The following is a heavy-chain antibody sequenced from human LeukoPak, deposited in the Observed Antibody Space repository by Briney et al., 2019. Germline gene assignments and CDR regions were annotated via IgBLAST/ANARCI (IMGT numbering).Heavy chain of an antibody. CDR3: ARVSGASYVCDY. CDR1: GYTFTSYD. Sequence: ASVKVSCKASGYTFTSYDINWVRQATGQGLEWMGIINPSGGSTSYAQKFQGRVTMTRDTSTSTVYMELSSLRSEDTAVYYCARVSGASYVCDYWGQGTLVTVSS. V-gene: IGHV1-46*01. D-gene: IGHD3-10*01. J-gene: IGHJ4*02. CDR2: INPSGGST.